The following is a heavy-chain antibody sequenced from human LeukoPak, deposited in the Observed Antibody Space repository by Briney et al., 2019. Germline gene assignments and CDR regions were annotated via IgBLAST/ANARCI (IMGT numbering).Heavy chain of an antibody. J-gene: IGHJ6*02. Sequence: ASVKVSCKASGYTFSNHYMHWVRQAPGQGLEWMGIINPTGGSTNYAQKFQGRVTITRDTSTSTVYMDLSSLRSEDTAVYYCARDLSTVGGDYYVLDVWGQGTTVTVSS. CDR3: ARDLSTVGGDYYVLDV. CDR2: INPTGGST. D-gene: IGHD4-23*01. V-gene: IGHV1-46*01. CDR1: GYTFSNHY.